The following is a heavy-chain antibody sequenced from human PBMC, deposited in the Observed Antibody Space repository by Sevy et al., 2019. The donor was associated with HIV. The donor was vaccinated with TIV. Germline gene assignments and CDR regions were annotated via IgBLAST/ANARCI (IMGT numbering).Heavy chain of an antibody. D-gene: IGHD3-22*01. CDR3: AGARFDSSGSFDAFDI. Sequence: GGSLRLSCKPSGFTFANYAMNWVRQAPGKGLEWVSTIYGTGGFTYYADSVKGRFTISRDNSKNTLYLQMNSLRTEDTAIYYCAGARFDSSGSFDAFDIWGQGTIVTVSS. V-gene: IGHV3-23*01. CDR2: IYGTGGFT. CDR1: GFTFANYA. J-gene: IGHJ3*02.